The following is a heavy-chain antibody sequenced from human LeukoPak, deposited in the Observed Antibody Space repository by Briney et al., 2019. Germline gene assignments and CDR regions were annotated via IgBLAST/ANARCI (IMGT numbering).Heavy chain of an antibody. CDR2: ILFDGSNK. J-gene: IGHJ4*02. V-gene: IGHV3-30*04. Sequence: GGSLRLSCAASGFTFSTQSMHWVRQAPGKGLEWVAVILFDGSNKYYAESVKGRFTISRDNSKNTLYLQMNSLRPEDTAVYFCARDRYFGSGARLTYLDSWGQGTLVTVSP. CDR1: GFTFSTQS. CDR3: ARDRYFGSGARLTYLDS. D-gene: IGHD3-10*01.